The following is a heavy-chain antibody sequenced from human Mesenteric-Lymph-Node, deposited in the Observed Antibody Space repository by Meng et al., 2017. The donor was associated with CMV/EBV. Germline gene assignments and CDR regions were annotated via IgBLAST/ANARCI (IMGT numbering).Heavy chain of an antibody. V-gene: IGHV4-39*01. Sequence: ESGPGTVLPSGTLSPSSIVSGDSNSNSPYYWTWIRQPPGKGLEWIGSVHHSGTTYYNPSLKGRLTISVDTSANLFSLRLTTVTAADTATYYCARRGNYDSDYSEYWGQGTLVTVSS. D-gene: IGHD3-22*01. CDR1: GDSNSNSPYY. CDR3: ARRGNYDSDYSEY. J-gene: IGHJ4*02. CDR2: VHHSGTT.